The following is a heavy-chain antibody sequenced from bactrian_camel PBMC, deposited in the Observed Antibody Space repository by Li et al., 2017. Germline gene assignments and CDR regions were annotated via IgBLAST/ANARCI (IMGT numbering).Heavy chain of an antibody. D-gene: IGHD3*01. Sequence: VQLVESGGGMVQPGGSLRLSCAAPGFTFSTYYGTWARQAPGKGLEWVSSVDISGVGTYYAHSVKGRFTISEDNASNTLYLQMNSLKPEDTAVYYCAAGYGLSTSPHWGQGTQVTVS. CDR1: GFTFSTYY. CDR3: AAGYGLSTSPH. J-gene: IGHJ4*01. CDR2: VDISGVGT. V-gene: IGHV3S5*01.